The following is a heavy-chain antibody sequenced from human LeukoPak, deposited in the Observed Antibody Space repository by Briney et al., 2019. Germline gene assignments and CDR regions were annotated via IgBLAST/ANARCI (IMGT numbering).Heavy chain of an antibody. Sequence: SETLSLTCAVYGGSFSGYYWSWIRQPPGKGLEWIGEINRSGSTNYNPSLKSRVTISVDTSKNQFSLKLSSVTAADTAVYYCATTYSTCSGGSCYFGDYWGQGTLVTVSS. CDR3: ATTYSTCSGGSCYFGDY. V-gene: IGHV4-34*01. CDR2: INRSGST. CDR1: GGSFSGYY. D-gene: IGHD2-15*01. J-gene: IGHJ4*02.